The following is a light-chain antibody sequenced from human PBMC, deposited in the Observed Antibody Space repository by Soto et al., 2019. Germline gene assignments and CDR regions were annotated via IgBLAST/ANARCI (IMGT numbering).Light chain of an antibody. V-gene: IGKV3-15*01. CDR2: GAS. CDR3: QQYNNWPPT. J-gene: IGKJ1*01. CDR1: QSVSNN. Sequence: EIVMTQSPATLSVSPGERATLSCRASQSVSNNLAWYQQKPGQAPRLLIYGASTRATGIPARFSGSGSGTEFTLTISSLQSEDFPVYYCQQYNNWPPTFGQGTKVEIK.